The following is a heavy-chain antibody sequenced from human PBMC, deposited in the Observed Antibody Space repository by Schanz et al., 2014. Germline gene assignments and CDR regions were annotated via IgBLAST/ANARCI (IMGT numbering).Heavy chain of an antibody. D-gene: IGHD4-4*01. CDR1: GYTFISYF. V-gene: IGHV1-46*01. CDR2: INPTGGST. J-gene: IGHJ6*02. CDR3: ASALTTWGGMDV. Sequence: QVQLVQSGAEVKKPGASVKVSCKASGYTFISYFIHWVRQAPGQGLEWMGIINPTGGSTSYAQRFQGRVTVTTDTSTSTVYMELRSLTSDDSAVYYCASALTTWGGMDVWGQGTTVTVSS.